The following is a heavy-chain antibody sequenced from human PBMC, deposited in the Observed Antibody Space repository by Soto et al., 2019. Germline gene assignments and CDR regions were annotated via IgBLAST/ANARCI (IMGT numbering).Heavy chain of an antibody. V-gene: IGHV5-51*03. CDR1: GYIFTTYW. CDR3: ARARRAAISRGGFNY. Sequence: EVQLVQSGAEVKKPGESLKISCKGSGYIFTTYWIGWVRQMPGKGLEWMGIIYPGDSDTRYSPSFEGQVTITADKSISPASLQWSSLKASDPAMYYCARARRAAISRGGFNYWGQGTLVPVSS. D-gene: IGHD6-25*01. CDR2: IYPGDSDT. J-gene: IGHJ4*02.